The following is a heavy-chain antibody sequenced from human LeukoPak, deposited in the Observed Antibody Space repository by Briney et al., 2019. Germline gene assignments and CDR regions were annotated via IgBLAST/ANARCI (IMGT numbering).Heavy chain of an antibody. J-gene: IGHJ4*02. Sequence: SETLSLTCTVSGGSLSSYSWSWIRHPPGKGLEWIGYIYSTGSANYNPPLKSRVTLSVDTAKNQFSLKLNSVTAADTAVYYCARMGGYSGYATHWGQGTLVTVSS. CDR2: IYSTGSA. D-gene: IGHD5-12*01. CDR3: ARMGGYSGYATH. V-gene: IGHV4-59*08. CDR1: GGSLSSYS.